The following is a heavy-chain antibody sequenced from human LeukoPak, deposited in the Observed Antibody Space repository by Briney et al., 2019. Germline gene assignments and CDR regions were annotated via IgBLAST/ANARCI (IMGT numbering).Heavy chain of an antibody. J-gene: IGHJ4*02. CDR1: GFTFSSYA. V-gene: IGHV3-23*01. CDR3: AKDVRPLWFGELLTPPNFDY. D-gene: IGHD3-10*01. CDR2: ISGSGGST. Sequence: GGSLRLSCAASGFTFSSYAMSWVRQAPGKGLEWVSAISGSGGSTYYADSVKGRFTISRDNSKNTLYLQMNSLRAEDTAVYYCAKDVRPLWFGELLTPPNFDYWGQGTLATVSS.